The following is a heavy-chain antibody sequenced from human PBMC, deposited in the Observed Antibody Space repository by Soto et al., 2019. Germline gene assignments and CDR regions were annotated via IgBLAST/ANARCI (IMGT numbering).Heavy chain of an antibody. CDR1: GGSISSYY. CDR2: INYSGST. V-gene: IGHV4-59*04. Sequence: SETLSLTCSVSGGSISSYYWSWIRQPPGKGLEYIGYINYSGSTYYNPSLKSRVTMSVDPSKNQFSLKLISVTAADTAVYYCARHWITMVRGVCHFDYWGQGTLVTVSS. D-gene: IGHD3-10*01. CDR3: ARHWITMVRGVCHFDY. J-gene: IGHJ4*02.